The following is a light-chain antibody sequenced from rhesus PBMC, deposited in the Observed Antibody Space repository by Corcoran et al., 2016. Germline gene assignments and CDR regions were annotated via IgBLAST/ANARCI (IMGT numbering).Light chain of an antibody. Sequence: DIQMTQSPSSLSASVGDTVTITCRASQSLSSWLSWYQQKPGKPPKLLIYKASSLQTGGPSRFSGIGSGTDFTLTIRSLQSVDFATYYCQQYSRSPWTFGQGTKVEIK. CDR2: KAS. CDR3: QQYSRSPWT. V-gene: IGKV1-22*01. CDR1: QSLSSW. J-gene: IGKJ1*01.